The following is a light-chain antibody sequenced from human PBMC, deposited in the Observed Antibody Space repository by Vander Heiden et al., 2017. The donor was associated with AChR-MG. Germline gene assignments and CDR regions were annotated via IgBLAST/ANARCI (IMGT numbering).Light chain of an antibody. J-gene: IGKJ1*01. CDR2: AAS. V-gene: IGKV1-39*01. Sequence: DLQMTQSPSSLSASVGDSVTITCRASQSITNYLSWYQQKPGKAPKLLIFAASSLHSGVPFRFSGSGSDTYFTLTITSLQPEDFATYYCQQTYSPPRTFGQGTRVEFK. CDR1: QSITNY. CDR3: QQTYSPPRT.